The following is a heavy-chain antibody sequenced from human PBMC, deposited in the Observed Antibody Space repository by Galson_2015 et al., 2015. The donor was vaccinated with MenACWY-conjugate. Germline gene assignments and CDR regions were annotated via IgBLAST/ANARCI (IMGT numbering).Heavy chain of an antibody. J-gene: IGHJ6*02. Sequence: SVKVSCKASGYTFTNYAMHWVRQAPGQRLEWMGWIHAGNGNTKSSQKFQGRVTITSDTSASTAYMELSSLRSEDTDVYYCAREIVVAPAASWGDYYYGMVVWGQGTTVTVS. CDR1: GYTFTNYA. CDR3: AREIVVAPAASWGDYYYGMVV. D-gene: IGHD2-2*01. V-gene: IGHV1-3*01. CDR2: IHAGNGNT.